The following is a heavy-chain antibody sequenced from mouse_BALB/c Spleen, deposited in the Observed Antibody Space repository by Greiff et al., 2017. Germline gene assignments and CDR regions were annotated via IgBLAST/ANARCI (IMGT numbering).Heavy chain of an antibody. Sequence: EVHLVESGGGLVKLGGSLKLSCAASGFTFSSYYMSWVRQTPEKRLELVAAINSNGGSTYYPDTVKGRFTISRDNAKNTLYLQMSSLKSEDTALYYCARHRSSYPFDYWGQGTTLTVSS. CDR3: ARHRSSYPFDY. V-gene: IGHV5-6-2*01. CDR1: GFTFSSYY. D-gene: IGHD5-1*01. CDR2: INSNGGST. J-gene: IGHJ2*01.